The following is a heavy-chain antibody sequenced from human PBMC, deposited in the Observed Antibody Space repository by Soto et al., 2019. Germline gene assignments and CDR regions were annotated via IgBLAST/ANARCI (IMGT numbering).Heavy chain of an antibody. V-gene: IGHV3-7*01. J-gene: IGHJ6*02. Sequence: GGSLRLSCAASEFTFDNYYMTWVRQAPGKGPEWVANIKPDGSAQSYVDSVKGRSTFSRDNASKSLYLQMNGLRAEDTAMHFCARGSSNYYYGFDVWGQGTTVTVSS. CDR3: ARGSSNYYYGFDV. CDR1: EFTFDNYY. D-gene: IGHD2-15*01. CDR2: IKPDGSAQ.